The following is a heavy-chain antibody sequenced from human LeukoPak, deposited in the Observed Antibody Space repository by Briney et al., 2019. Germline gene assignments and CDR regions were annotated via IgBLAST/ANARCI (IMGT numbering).Heavy chain of an antibody. CDR3: ARDPRAHNWNYDWFDP. CDR1: GFTFDDYG. D-gene: IGHD1-7*01. J-gene: IGHJ5*02. V-gene: IGHV3-20*04. CDR2: IYWNGGST. Sequence: GGSLRLSCASTGFTFDDYGMSWVRQAPGKGLEWVSRIYWNGGSTGYADSVKGRFTISRDNAKNSLYLQMNSLRAEDTAVYYCARDPRAHNWNYDWFDPWGQGTLVTVSS.